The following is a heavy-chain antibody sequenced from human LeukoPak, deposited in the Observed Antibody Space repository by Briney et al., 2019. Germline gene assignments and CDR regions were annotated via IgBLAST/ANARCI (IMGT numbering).Heavy chain of an antibody. V-gene: IGHV1-46*01. CDR3: ARGDFIMDFDY. D-gene: IGHD3-16*01. Sequence: ASVKASCKASGYTFTSYYMHWVRQAPGQGLEWMGIINPSGGSTSYAQKFQGRATMTRDTSTSTVYMELSSLRSEDTAVYYCARGDFIMDFDYWGQGTLVTVSS. CDR1: GYTFTSYY. CDR2: INPSGGST. J-gene: IGHJ4*02.